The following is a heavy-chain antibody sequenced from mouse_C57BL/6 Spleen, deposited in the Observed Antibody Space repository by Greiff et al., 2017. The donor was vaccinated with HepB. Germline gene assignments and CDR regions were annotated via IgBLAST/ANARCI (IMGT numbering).Heavy chain of an antibody. CDR3: ARLITTVVATDY. J-gene: IGHJ2*01. D-gene: IGHD1-1*01. CDR1: GYTFTSYW. V-gene: IGHV1-59*01. Sequence: VQLQQSGAELVRPGTSVKLSCKASGYTFTSYWMHWVKQRPGQGLEWIGVIDPSDSYTNYNQKFKGKATLTVDTSSSTAYMQLSSLTSEDFAVYYCARLITTVVATDYWGQGTTLTVSS. CDR2: IDPSDSYT.